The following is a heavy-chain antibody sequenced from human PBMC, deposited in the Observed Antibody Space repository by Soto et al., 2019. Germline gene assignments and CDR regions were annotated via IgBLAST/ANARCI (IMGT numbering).Heavy chain of an antibody. V-gene: IGHV4-34*01. D-gene: IGHD4-17*01. CDR3: PRGLPYGDYGDTALAGY. CDR2: INHSGST. Sequence: QVQLQQWGAGLLKPSETLSLTCAVYGGSFSGYYWSWIRQPPGKGLEWIGEINHSGSTNYNPSLKSRVTISVDTSKNQFSLKLSSVTAADTAVYYCPRGLPYGDYGDTALAGYWGQGTLVTVSS. J-gene: IGHJ4*02. CDR1: GGSFSGYY.